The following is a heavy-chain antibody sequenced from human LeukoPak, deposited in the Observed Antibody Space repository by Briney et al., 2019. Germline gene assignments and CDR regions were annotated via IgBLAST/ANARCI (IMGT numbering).Heavy chain of an antibody. V-gene: IGHV4-59*01. CDR2: IYYSGST. CDR3: ARDLDGYNDY. D-gene: IGHD5-24*01. CDR1: GGSISRYY. Sequence: SETLSLTCTVSGGSISRYYWGWIRQPPGKGLEWIGYIYYSGSTNYNPSLKSRVTISVDTSKNQFSLKLSSVTAADTAVYYCARDLDGYNDYWGQGTLVTVSS. J-gene: IGHJ4*02.